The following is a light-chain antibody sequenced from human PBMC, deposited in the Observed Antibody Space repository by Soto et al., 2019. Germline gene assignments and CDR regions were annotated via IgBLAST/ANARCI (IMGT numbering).Light chain of an antibody. V-gene: IGLV2-11*01. J-gene: IGLJ2*01. CDR2: DVS. Sequence: QSVLTQPRSVSGSPGQSVTISCTGTSSDVGGYDFVSWYQQHPGKAPKLMISDVSKRPSGVPDRFSGSKSGNTASLTISGLQAEDEADYYCCSYAGDLALFGGATKLTVL. CDR1: SSDVGGYDF. CDR3: CSYAGDLAL.